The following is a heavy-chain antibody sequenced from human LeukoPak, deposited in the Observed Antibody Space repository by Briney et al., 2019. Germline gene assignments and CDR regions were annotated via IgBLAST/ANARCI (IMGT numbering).Heavy chain of an antibody. CDR2: INHSGST. Sequence: SETLSLTCTVSGGSISSSSYYWSWIRQPPGKGLEWIGEINHSGSTNYNPSLKSRVTISVDTSKNQFSLKLSSVTAADTAVYYGAREREDGYNNYDSFDIWGQGTMVTVSS. J-gene: IGHJ3*02. CDR1: GGSISSSSYY. D-gene: IGHD5-24*01. V-gene: IGHV4-39*07. CDR3: AREREDGYNNYDSFDI.